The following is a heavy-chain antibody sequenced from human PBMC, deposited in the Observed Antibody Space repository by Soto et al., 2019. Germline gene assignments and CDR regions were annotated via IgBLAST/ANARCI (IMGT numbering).Heavy chain of an antibody. Sequence: GESLKISCKGSGYSFTSYWISWVRQMPGKGLEWMGRIDPSDSYANYSPSFQGHVTFSVDTSISTAYLQWSSLKASDAAMYFCARIESIARNWFDPWGQGTLVTVSS. CDR1: GYSFTSYW. CDR3: ARIESIARNWFDP. CDR2: IDPSDSYA. D-gene: IGHD6-13*01. J-gene: IGHJ5*02. V-gene: IGHV5-10-1*01.